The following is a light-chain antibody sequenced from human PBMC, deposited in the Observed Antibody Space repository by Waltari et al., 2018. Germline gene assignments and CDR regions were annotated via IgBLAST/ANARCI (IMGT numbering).Light chain of an antibody. V-gene: IGLV2-14*03. J-gene: IGLJ3*02. CDR3: SSYTTSHTAYWV. CDR2: DVT. CDR1: NSDIGGYKY. Sequence: QSALTQPASVSGSPGQSITISCSGTNSDIGGYKYVSWYQQHPGKAPKLIIYDVTNRPSGISHRFPGSKSGITASLTISGLQAEDEGDYYCSSYTTSHTAYWVCGGGTRLTVL.